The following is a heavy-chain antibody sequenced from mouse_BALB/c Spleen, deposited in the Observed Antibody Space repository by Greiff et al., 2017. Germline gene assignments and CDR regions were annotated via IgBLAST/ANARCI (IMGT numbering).Heavy chain of an antibody. CDR2: ISSGGST. V-gene: IGHV5-6-5*01. CDR3: ARGESTMITTDPAWFAY. J-gene: IGHJ3*01. D-gene: IGHD2-4*01. Sequence: EVMLVESGGGLVKPGGSLKLSCAASGFTFSSYTMSWVRQTPEKRLEWVASISSGGSTYYPDSVKGRFTISRDNARNILYLQMSSLRSEDTAMYYCARGESTMITTDPAWFAYWGQGTLVTVSA. CDR1: GFTFSSYT.